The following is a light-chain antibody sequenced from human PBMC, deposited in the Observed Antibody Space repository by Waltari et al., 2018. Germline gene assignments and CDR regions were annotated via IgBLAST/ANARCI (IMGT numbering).Light chain of an antibody. Sequence: QAGLTQPPSVSKGLGQTATLTCTGNGYNVGDLGVALLQHHQGHPPHLLSSRNNNRPSGISERFSASRSGHTDSLTITGLQPDDEADYYCSAWDSSLSAWVFGGGTKLTVL. CDR1: GYNVGDLG. CDR2: RNN. V-gene: IGLV10-54*04. J-gene: IGLJ3*02. CDR3: SAWDSSLSAWV.